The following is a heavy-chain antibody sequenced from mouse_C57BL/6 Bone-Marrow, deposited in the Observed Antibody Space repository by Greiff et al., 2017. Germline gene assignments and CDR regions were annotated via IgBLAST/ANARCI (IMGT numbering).Heavy chain of an antibody. CDR3: ARRIYKAMDY. V-gene: IGHV1-54*01. CDR2: INPGSGGT. Sequence: VQLVESGAELVRPGTSVKVSCKASGYAFTNYLIAWVKQRPGQGLEWIGVINPGSGGTNYNEKFKGKATLTADKSSSTAYMQLSSLTSEDSAVYFCARRIYKAMDYWGQGTSVTVSS. J-gene: IGHJ4*01. CDR1: GYAFTNYL.